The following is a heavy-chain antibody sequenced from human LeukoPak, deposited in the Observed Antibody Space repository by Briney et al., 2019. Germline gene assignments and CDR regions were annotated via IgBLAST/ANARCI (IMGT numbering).Heavy chain of an antibody. Sequence: QVQLQESGPGLVKPSQTLSLTCTVSGGSISSGGYYWSWIRQHPGKGLEWIGYIYYSGSTYYNPSLKSRVTISVDTSKNQFSLKLNSVTAADTAIYYCARRYSGSYLFDSWGQGTLVTVSS. CDR1: GGSISSGGYY. D-gene: IGHD1-26*01. V-gene: IGHV4-31*03. J-gene: IGHJ4*02. CDR2: IYYSGST. CDR3: ARRYSGSYLFDS.